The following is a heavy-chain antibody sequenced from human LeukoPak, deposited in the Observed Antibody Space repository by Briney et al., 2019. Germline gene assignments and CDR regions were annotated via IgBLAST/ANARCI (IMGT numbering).Heavy chain of an antibody. V-gene: IGHV3-23*01. CDR1: GFTFSSYA. D-gene: IGHD5-18*01. CDR2: ISGSGGST. J-gene: IGHJ4*02. CDR3: AKDYFGYSYGWFDY. Sequence: GGALRISCASSGFTFSSYAMSRVRQAPGKGLEWVSAISGSGGSTYYADSVKGRFTISRVNSKNTLYLQINSLRSEYTAVYYCAKDYFGYSYGWFDYWGQGPLVTVSS.